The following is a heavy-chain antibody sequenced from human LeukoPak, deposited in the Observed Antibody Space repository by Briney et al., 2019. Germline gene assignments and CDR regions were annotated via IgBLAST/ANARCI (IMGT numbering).Heavy chain of an antibody. CDR3: ARGGGSYSY. J-gene: IGHJ4*02. CDR2: INSRSTHT. CDR1: GFTFSSDA. D-gene: IGHD1-26*01. V-gene: IGHV3-21*01. Sequence: GGSLRLSCAGSGFTFSSDAMNWVRQAPGKGLEWVSSINSRSTHTAYADSVKGRFTISRDNGNNSLFLQMNSLGVEDTAIYFCARGGGSYSYWGQGVRVTVSS.